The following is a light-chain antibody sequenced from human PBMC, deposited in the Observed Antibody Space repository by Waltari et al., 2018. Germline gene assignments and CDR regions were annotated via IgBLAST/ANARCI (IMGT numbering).Light chain of an antibody. J-gene: IGKJ2*01. CDR3: HQYHNWPPYT. CDR2: GAS. Sequence: DIVMTQSPATLTVSPGNTATLSCRASQGIIARLAWYQIKPGQAPKLLIYGASTRATCIPARFSGSGSGTEFTLTISSLQSEDSAIYYCHQYHNWPPYTLGQGTRLQIK. CDR1: QGIIAR. V-gene: IGKV3-15*01.